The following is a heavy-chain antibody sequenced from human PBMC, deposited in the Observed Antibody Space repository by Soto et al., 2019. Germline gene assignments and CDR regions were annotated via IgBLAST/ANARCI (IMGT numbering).Heavy chain of an antibody. D-gene: IGHD3-10*01. Sequence: ASVKVSCKASGYTFTSYGISWVRQAPGQGLEWMGWISAYNGNTNYAQKLQGRVTMTTDTSTSTAYMELRSLRSDDTAVYYCARGGSGSYYNPRPDYYYGMDVWGKGTTVTVSS. J-gene: IGHJ6*04. CDR2: ISAYNGNT. CDR1: GYTFTSYG. CDR3: ARGGSGSYYNPRPDYYYGMDV. V-gene: IGHV1-18*01.